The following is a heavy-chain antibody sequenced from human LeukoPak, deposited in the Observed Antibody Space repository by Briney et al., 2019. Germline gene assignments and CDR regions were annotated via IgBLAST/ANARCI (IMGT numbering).Heavy chain of an antibody. V-gene: IGHV3-30*18. CDR2: ISYDGSNK. CDR1: GYSISSGY. J-gene: IGHJ1*01. Sequence: LSLTCAVSGYSISSGYYWGWIRQPPGKGLEWVAVISYDGSNKYYADSVKGRFTISRDNSKNTLYLQMNSLRAEDTAVYYCAKLGRIAVAGTTEYFQHWGQGTLVTVSS. CDR3: AKLGRIAVAGTTEYFQH. D-gene: IGHD6-19*01.